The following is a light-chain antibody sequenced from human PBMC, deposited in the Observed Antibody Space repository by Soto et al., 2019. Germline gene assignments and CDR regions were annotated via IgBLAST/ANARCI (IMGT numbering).Light chain of an antibody. CDR2: DVS. CDR1: SSDVGGYNY. J-gene: IGLJ1*01. Sequence: QSVLTQPRSVSGSPGQSVTISCTGTSSDVGGYNYVSWYQQHPGKAPKLMIYDVSKRPSGVPDRFSGSKSGNTASLTISGLQAEDEAYYCCCSYAGSYTYVFGTGTKLTVL. V-gene: IGLV2-11*01. CDR3: CSYAGSYTYV.